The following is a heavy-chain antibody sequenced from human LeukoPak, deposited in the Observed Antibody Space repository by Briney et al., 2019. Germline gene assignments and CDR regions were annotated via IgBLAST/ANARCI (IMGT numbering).Heavy chain of an antibody. CDR3: AMVRGVIIPDY. D-gene: IGHD3-10*01. CDR1: GFTFDDYT. Sequence: HPGGSLRLSCAASGFTFDDYTMHWVRQAPGKGLEWVSLISWDGGSTYYADSVKGRFTISRDNAKNSLYLQMNSLRAEDTAVYYCAMVRGVIIPDYWGQGTLVTVSS. CDR2: ISWDGGST. J-gene: IGHJ4*02. V-gene: IGHV3-43*01.